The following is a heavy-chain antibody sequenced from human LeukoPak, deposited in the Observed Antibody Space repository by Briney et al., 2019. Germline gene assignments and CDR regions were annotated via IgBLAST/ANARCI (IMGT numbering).Heavy chain of an antibody. D-gene: IGHD1-26*01. Sequence: GGSLRLSCAASGFTFSSYSMNWVRQAPGKGLGWVSHMSSSSSTMTYADSVKGRFTISRDNAKNSLYLQMNSLRAEDTAVYYCARGSIVGPSRFDYWGQGTLVTVSS. CDR1: GFTFSSYS. CDR3: ARGSIVGPSRFDY. CDR2: MSSSSSTM. V-gene: IGHV3-48*01. J-gene: IGHJ4*02.